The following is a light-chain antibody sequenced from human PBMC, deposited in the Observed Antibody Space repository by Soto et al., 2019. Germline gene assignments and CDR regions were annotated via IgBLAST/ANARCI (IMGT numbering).Light chain of an antibody. J-gene: IGLJ2*01. CDR1: SSDVGSYNL. V-gene: IGLV2-23*03. CDR3: CSYAGSSTFDVV. Sequence: QSALTQPASVSGSPGQSSTISCTGTSSDVGSYNLVSWYQQHPGKAPKLMIYEGSKRPSGVSNRFSGSKSGNTASLTISGLQAEDEADYYCCSYAGSSTFDVVFGGGTKVTVL. CDR2: EGS.